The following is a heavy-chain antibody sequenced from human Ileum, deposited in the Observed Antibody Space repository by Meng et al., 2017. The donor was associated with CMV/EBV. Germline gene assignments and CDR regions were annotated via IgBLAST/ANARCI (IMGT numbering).Heavy chain of an antibody. CDR2: ISGRGGST. V-gene: IGHV3-23*01. D-gene: IGHD7-27*01. CDR3: AKDRTRENWTLLGGYFGP. CDR1: GFTFSNYA. Sequence: GESLKISCEASGFTFSNYAMTWVRQAPGKGLEWVATISGRGGSTYYADSVKGRFIISRDNSKTTLFLQMSSLRVEDTAVYFCAKDRTRENWTLLGGYFGPWGPGIQVTVSS. J-gene: IGHJ5*02.